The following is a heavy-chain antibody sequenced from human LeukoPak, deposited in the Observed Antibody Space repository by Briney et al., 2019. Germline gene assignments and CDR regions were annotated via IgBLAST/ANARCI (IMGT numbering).Heavy chain of an antibody. D-gene: IGHD5-24*01. Sequence: ASVKVSCKASGYTLTGHYMHWIRQAPGQGLEWMGRINPDSGGTNYAQKFQGRVTMTRDTSISTAYMELSRLRSDDTAVYYCARDSNRNVYNLPYWGQGTLVTVSS. J-gene: IGHJ4*02. CDR2: INPDSGGT. V-gene: IGHV1-2*06. CDR3: ARDSNRNVYNLPY. CDR1: GYTLTGHY.